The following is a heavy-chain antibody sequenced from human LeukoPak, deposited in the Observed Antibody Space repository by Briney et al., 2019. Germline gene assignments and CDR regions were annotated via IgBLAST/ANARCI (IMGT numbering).Heavy chain of an antibody. CDR3: ARGGTSSWRIGYYFDY. D-gene: IGHD6-13*01. V-gene: IGHV3-30-3*01. Sequence: GGSLRLSCAASGFTFSSYAMHWVRQAPGKGLEWVALISFDGSNKYYADSVKGRFTVSRDNSQTTLYLQMNSLRAEDTAVYYCARGGTSSWRIGYYFDYWGQGTLVTVSS. CDR2: ISFDGSNK. J-gene: IGHJ4*02. CDR1: GFTFSSYA.